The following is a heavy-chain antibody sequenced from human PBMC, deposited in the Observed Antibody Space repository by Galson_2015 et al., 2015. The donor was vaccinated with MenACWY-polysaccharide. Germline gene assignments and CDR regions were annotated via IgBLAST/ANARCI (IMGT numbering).Heavy chain of an antibody. D-gene: IGHD2-21*01. Sequence: SLRLSCAASGFTSSSNSMNWVRQAPGKGLEWVSYISSSSGTIYYADSVKGRFTISRVDAKNSLYLQTNSLRAGDTAVYYCASTSPNSFWGQGTRVIVSS. J-gene: IGHJ4*02. CDR3: ASTSPNSF. CDR1: GFTSSSNS. CDR2: ISSSSGTI. V-gene: IGHV3-48*01.